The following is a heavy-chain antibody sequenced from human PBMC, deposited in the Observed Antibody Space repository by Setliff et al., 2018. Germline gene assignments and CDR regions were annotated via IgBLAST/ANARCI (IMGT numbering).Heavy chain of an antibody. CDR1: GYTFANYG. V-gene: IGHV1-18*01. J-gene: IGHJ4*02. Sequence: ASVKVSCKASGYTFANYGVTWVRQAPGQGLEWMGWISGYTGNTNYAQKLQGRVSMTTDTSTNTAYMELRGLTSDDTAVYYCSRLVRYCSKTTCQTASGAELWGQGTLVTVSS. CDR2: ISGYTGNT. D-gene: IGHD2-8*01. CDR3: SRLVRYCSKTTCQTASGAEL.